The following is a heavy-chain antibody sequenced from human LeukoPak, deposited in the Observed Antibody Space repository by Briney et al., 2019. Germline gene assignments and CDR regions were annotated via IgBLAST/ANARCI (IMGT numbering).Heavy chain of an antibody. CDR3: ARHPTYYDFWSGSISLVWFDP. J-gene: IGHJ5*02. CDR1: GYSFTSYW. Sequence: HGESPKISCKGSGYSFTSYWIGWVRQMPGKGLEWMGIIYPGDSDTRYSPSFQGQVTISADKSISTAYLQWSSLKASDTAMYYCARHPTYYDFWSGSISLVWFDPWGQGTLVTVSS. CDR2: IYPGDSDT. V-gene: IGHV5-51*01. D-gene: IGHD3-3*01.